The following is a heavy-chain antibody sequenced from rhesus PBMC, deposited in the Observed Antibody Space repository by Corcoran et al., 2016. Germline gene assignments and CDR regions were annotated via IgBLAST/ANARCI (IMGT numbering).Heavy chain of an antibody. CDR3: ARGGYGSSYVPHVGFDN. CDR2: ISYTDKTI. D-gene: IGHD4-29*01. CDR1: GYTFGDYG. Sequence: EVQLVESGGGLVKPGASLRLSCAASGYTFGDYGMHWVRQAPGKGLEWVSVISYTDKTITYAHCVKRRFTSTGKKAERSRSSKTASGRAEETAVYYWARGGYGSSYVPHVGFDNWGQGVLVTVSS. J-gene: IGHJ4*01. V-gene: IGHV3-183*01.